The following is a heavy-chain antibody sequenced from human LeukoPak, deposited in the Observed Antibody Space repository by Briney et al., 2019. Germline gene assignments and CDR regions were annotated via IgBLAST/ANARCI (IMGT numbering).Heavy chain of an antibody. CDR1: GYTFTGYY. D-gene: IGHD3-10*01. Sequence: ASVKVSCKASGYTFTGYYMHWVRQAPGQGLEWVGWINPDSGGTNYAQKFQGRVTMTRNTSISTAYMELSSLRSEDTAVYYCVRGPLYGSGVGVDYWGQGTLVTVSS. CDR2: INPDSGGT. CDR3: VRGPLYGSGVGVDY. V-gene: IGHV1-2*02. J-gene: IGHJ4*02.